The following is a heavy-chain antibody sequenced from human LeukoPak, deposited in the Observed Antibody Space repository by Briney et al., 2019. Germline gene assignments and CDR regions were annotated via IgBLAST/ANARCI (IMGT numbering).Heavy chain of an antibody. Sequence: SETLSLTCTVSGGSISSSSYYWGWIRQPPGKGLEWIGEINHSGSTNYNPSLKSRVTISVDTSKNQFSLKLSSVTAADTAVYYCARFPCRDATHSRSACRGNRRVPLPWGQGTLVTVSS. CDR2: INHSGST. D-gene: IGHD5-24*01. CDR3: ARFPCRDATHSRSACRGNRRVPLP. CDR1: GGSISSSSYY. J-gene: IGHJ5*02. V-gene: IGHV4-39*07.